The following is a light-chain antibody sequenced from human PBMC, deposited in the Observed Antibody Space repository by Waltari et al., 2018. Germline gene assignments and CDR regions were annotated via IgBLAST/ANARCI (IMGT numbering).Light chain of an antibody. CDR2: GAS. Sequence: EIVLTQSPATLSLSPGERATLSCRASQSVSSDLAWYQQKSGQAPRLLIYGASNRATGIPARFSGSWSGTDFTLTISSLEPEDFAVYYCQQRSNWPLTFGGGTKVEIK. V-gene: IGKV3-11*01. J-gene: IGKJ4*01. CDR1: QSVSSD. CDR3: QQRSNWPLT.